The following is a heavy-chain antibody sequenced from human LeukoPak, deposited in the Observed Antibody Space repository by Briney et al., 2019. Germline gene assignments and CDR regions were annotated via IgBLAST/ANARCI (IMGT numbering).Heavy chain of an antibody. Sequence: PSETLSLTCTVSGGSISSSSYYWGWIRQPPGKGLEWIVSIYYSGSTYYNPSLKSRVTISVDTSKNQFSLKLSSVTAADTAVYYCASEDNDFWSGYLGLSLFDPWGQGTLVTVSS. D-gene: IGHD3-3*01. CDR3: ASEDNDFWSGYLGLSLFDP. CDR1: GGSISSSSYY. V-gene: IGHV4-39*01. CDR2: IYYSGST. J-gene: IGHJ5*02.